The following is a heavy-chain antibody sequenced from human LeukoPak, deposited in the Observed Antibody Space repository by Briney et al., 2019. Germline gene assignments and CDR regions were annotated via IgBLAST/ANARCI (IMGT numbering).Heavy chain of an antibody. J-gene: IGHJ4*02. CDR3: AKVFSSSSTFGLFDY. D-gene: IGHD6-6*01. CDR2: ISVSGGST. Sequence: GGSLRLSCAASGFTFSSYAMSWVRQAPGKGLEWVSTISVSGGSTFYADSVKGRFTISRDNSKNTLYLQMDSLRADDTAVYYCAKVFSSSSTFGLFDYWGQGTLVTASS. CDR1: GFTFSSYA. V-gene: IGHV3-23*01.